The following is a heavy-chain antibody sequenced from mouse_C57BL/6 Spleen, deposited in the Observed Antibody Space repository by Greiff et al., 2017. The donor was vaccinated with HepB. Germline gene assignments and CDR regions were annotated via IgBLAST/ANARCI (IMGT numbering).Heavy chain of an antibody. CDR1: GFTFSSYA. Sequence: DVHLVESGGGLVKPGGSLKLSCAASGFTFSSYAMSWVRQTPEKRLEWVATISDGGSYTYYPDNVKGRFTISRDNAKNNLYLQMSHLKSEDTAMYYCARDTAVVPLDYWGQGTTLTVSS. V-gene: IGHV5-4*01. D-gene: IGHD1-1*01. J-gene: IGHJ2*01. CDR3: ARDTAVVPLDY. CDR2: ISDGGSYT.